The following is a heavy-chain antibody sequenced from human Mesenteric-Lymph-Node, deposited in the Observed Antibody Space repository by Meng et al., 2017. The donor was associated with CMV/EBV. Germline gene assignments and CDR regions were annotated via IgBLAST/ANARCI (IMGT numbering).Heavy chain of an antibody. V-gene: IGHV1-8*03. D-gene: IGHD2-2*01. Sequence: ASVKVSCKASGGTFSRYTINWVRQATGQGLEWMGWMNPNSGNTGYAQKFQGRVTITRNTSISTAYMELSSLRSDDTAVYYCARDGTLVVPGAGFATYYYYGMDVWGQGTTVTVSS. J-gene: IGHJ6*02. CDR3: ARDGTLVVPGAGFATYYYYGMDV. CDR1: GGTFSRYT. CDR2: MNPNSGNT.